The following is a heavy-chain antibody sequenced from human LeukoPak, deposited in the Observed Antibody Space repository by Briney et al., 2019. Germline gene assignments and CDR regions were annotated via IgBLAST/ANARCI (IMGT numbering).Heavy chain of an antibody. V-gene: IGHV3-74*01. CDR2: INPDGSVT. CDR3: ATSIVGFSYDEHFQH. D-gene: IGHD1-26*01. Sequence: QPGGSLRLSCAASGFTFSSYWMHWVRHPPGKGLVWVSRINPDGSVTTHADSVEGRFTISRDNAKNTLYLQMNSLRAEDTAVYYCATSIVGFSYDEHFQHWGQGTLVTVSS. CDR1: GFTFSSYW. J-gene: IGHJ1*01.